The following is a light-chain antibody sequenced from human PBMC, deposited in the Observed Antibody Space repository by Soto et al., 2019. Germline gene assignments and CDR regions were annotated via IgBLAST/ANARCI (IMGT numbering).Light chain of an antibody. V-gene: IGKV3-15*01. J-gene: IGKJ5*01. CDR2: GAS. Sequence: ETVMTQSPATLSLSPGERATLSCRASQSVSSKLVWYQQKPGQAPRFLIYGASTRATGIPARFRGSGSGTEFTLTIDSLQSEDFAVYYCQQRNTWPPITFGQGTRLEIK. CDR3: QQRNTWPPIT. CDR1: QSVSSK.